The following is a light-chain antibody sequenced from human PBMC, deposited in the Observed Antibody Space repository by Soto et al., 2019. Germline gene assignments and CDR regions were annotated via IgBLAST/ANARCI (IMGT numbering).Light chain of an antibody. J-gene: IGKJ5*01. V-gene: IGKV3-15*01. Sequence: EVVMTRSPATLSVSPGERATLSCRASESVSNNLAWYQQRPGQAPRLVIYGASTRATGIPARFSGGGSGTEFTLTISSLQSEDFAVYYCQQYNSWPPITFGQGTRLEIK. CDR3: QQYNSWPPIT. CDR2: GAS. CDR1: ESVSNN.